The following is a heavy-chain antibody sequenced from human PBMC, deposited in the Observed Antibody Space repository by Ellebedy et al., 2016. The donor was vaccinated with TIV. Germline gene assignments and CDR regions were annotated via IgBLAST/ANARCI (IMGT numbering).Heavy chain of an antibody. CDR1: GFIFSDPA. CDR3: TGAITGGGY. D-gene: IGHD1-14*01. J-gene: IGHJ4*02. Sequence: PGGSLRLSCAASGFIFSDPAIYWVRQASGKGLEWVGRIRKRTNSYATEYAASVKGRFTISRDDSKNTAYLQMNSLKIEETAVYYCTGAITGGGYWGQGTLVTVSS. CDR2: IRKRTNSYAT. V-gene: IGHV3-73*01.